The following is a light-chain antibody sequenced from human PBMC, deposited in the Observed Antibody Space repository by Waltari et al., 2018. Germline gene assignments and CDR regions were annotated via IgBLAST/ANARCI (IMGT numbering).Light chain of an antibody. J-gene: IGKJ2*01. Sequence: IQMTHSPCPLSASVRYSVTITCQASHDSINYLNWYQQTPGKAPKLLIDDASNLATGVPSRFSGGGSGTDFSFTISSLHPEDVGTYYCQQYENLPYTFGQGTKLEIK. CDR1: HDSINY. CDR3: QQYENLPYT. CDR2: DAS. V-gene: IGKV1-33*01.